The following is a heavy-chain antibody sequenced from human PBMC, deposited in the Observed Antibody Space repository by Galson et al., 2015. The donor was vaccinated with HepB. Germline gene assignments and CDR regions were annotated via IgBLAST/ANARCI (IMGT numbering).Heavy chain of an antibody. CDR2: IYGGGFT. J-gene: IGHJ6*02. CDR1: GFTVSSNY. Sequence: SLRLSCAASGFTVSSNYMTWVRQAPGKGLEWVSVIYGGGFTNYADSVKGRFTISRHNSKNTLYLQMNSLRAEDTAVYYCATYGGYCGGGTCWYSYGMDVWGQGTTVTVSS. D-gene: IGHD2-15*01. V-gene: IGHV3-53*04. CDR3: ATYGGYCGGGTCWYSYGMDV.